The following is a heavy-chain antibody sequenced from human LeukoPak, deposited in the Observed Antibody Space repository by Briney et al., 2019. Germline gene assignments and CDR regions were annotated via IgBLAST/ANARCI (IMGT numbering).Heavy chain of an antibody. V-gene: IGHV3-74*01. D-gene: IGHD3-22*01. Sequence: GGSLRLSCAASGFTFSSYWMHWVRQAPGKGLVWVSRINSYGSITTYADSVKGRFTISRDNAKNSLYLQMNSLRAEDTALYYCARDRPLDYYDTSDDAFDIWGQGTMVTVSS. CDR3: ARDRPLDYYDTSDDAFDI. CDR1: GFTFSSYW. CDR2: INSYGSIT. J-gene: IGHJ3*02.